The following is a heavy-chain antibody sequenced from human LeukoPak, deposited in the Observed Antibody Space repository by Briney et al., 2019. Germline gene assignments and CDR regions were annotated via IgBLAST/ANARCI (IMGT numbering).Heavy chain of an antibody. V-gene: IGHV1-18*01. J-gene: IGHJ4*02. CDR2: ISAYNGNT. Sequence: ASVKVSCKASGYTFTSYGISWVRQAPGQGLEWMGWISAYNGNTNYAQKLQGRVTMTTDTSTSTAYMELRSLRSDDTAVYYCARDQTAVAQVRGLHLDYWGQGTLVTVSS. CDR1: GYTFTSYG. D-gene: IGHD6-19*01. CDR3: ARDQTAVAQVRGLHLDY.